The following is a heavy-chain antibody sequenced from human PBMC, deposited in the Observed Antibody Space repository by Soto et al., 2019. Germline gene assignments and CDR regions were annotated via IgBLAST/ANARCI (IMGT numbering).Heavy chain of an antibody. CDR2: INPDGSEK. Sequence: GGSLRLSCAASGFTFSHLWMDWVRQAPGKGLEWVANINPDGSEKHYVDSVKGRFTISRDNAKNSLYLQMSSLTAEDSALYYCSRSLNAWGKGTRVTVSS. CDR1: GFTFSHLW. V-gene: IGHV3-7*01. J-gene: IGHJ5*02. CDR3: SRSLNA.